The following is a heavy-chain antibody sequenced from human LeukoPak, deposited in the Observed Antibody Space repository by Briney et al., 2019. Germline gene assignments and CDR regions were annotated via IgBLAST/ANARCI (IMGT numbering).Heavy chain of an antibody. D-gene: IGHD6-19*01. Sequence: KPSETLSLTCAVSGGSISSSNWWSWVRQPPGKGQEWIGEIYHSGSTNYNPSLKGRVTISVDKSKNQFSLKLSSVTAADTAVYYCARGVSVWLLRNWFDPWGQGTLVTVSS. V-gene: IGHV4-4*02. J-gene: IGHJ5*02. CDR2: IYHSGST. CDR1: GGSISSSNW. CDR3: ARGVSVWLLRNWFDP.